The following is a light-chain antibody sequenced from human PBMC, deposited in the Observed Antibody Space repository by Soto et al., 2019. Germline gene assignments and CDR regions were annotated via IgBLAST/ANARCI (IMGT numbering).Light chain of an antibody. CDR1: QSISSY. CDR2: AAS. J-gene: IGKJ2*01. V-gene: IGKV1-39*01. Sequence: DIQMTQSPSSLSASVGDRVTITCRASQSISSYLNWYQQKPGKAPKLLIYAASSLQSGVPSRFSDSGSGTDFTLTIRSLQPEDFATYSCNQSYSTPPSFGQGTKLEIK. CDR3: NQSYSTPPS.